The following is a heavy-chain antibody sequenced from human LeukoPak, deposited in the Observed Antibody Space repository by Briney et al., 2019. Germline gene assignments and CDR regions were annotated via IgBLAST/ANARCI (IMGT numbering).Heavy chain of an antibody. J-gene: IGHJ4*02. CDR1: RFTFSSYA. CDR2: ISGSGGST. D-gene: IGHD3-3*01. CDR3: AKDWGIFGVVTTYFDY. V-gene: IGHV3-23*01. Sequence: GGSLRLSCAASRFTFSSYAMSWVRQAPGKGLEWVSAISGSGGSTYYADSVKGRFTISRDNSKNTLYLQMNSLRAEDTAVYYCAKDWGIFGVVTTYFDYWGQGTLVTVSS.